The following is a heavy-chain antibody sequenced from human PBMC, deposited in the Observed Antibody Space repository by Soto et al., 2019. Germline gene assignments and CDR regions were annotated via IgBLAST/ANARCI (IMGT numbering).Heavy chain of an antibody. CDR1: GFTFSSYG. D-gene: IGHD3-3*01. V-gene: IGHV3-33*01. Sequence: SCAASGFTFSSYGMHWVRQAPGKGLEWVAVIWYDGSNKYYADSVKGRFTISRDNSKNTLYLQMNSLRAEDTAVYYCARGEFTALTNTIGGMDVWGQGTTVTVSS. CDR3: ARGEFTALTNTIGGMDV. CDR2: IWYDGSNK. J-gene: IGHJ6*02.